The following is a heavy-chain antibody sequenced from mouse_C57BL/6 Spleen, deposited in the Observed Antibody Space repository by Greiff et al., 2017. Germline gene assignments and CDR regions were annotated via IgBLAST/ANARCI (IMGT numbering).Heavy chain of an antibody. CDR2: IRLKSDNYAT. CDR1: GFTFSNYW. V-gene: IGHV6-3*01. Sequence: EVQRVESGGGLVQPGGSMKLSCVASGFTFSNYWMNWVRQSPEKGLEWVAQIRLKSDNYATHYAESVKGRFTISRDDSKSSVYLQMNNLRAEDTGIYYCTGGSIYYGNYGLWGQGTSVTVSS. J-gene: IGHJ4*01. D-gene: IGHD2-1*01. CDR3: TGGSIYYGNYGL.